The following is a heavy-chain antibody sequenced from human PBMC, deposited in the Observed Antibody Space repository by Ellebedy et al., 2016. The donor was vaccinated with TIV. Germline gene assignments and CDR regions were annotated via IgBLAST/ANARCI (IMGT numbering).Heavy chain of an antibody. CDR1: GGSISSYY. Sequence: SETLSLXXTVSGGSISSYYWSWIRQAAGKGLEWIGRSFMGGSTTYNPSLKNRVTMSADASTTQLSLSLSPVTAADTAVYFCARLRQSRDRSHWYFDLWGRGTLVTVSS. CDR3: ARLRQSRDRSHWYFDL. CDR2: SFMGGST. J-gene: IGHJ2*01. V-gene: IGHV4-4*07. D-gene: IGHD1-14*01.